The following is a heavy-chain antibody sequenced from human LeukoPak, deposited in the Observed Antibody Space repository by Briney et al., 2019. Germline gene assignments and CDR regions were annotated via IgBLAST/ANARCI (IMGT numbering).Heavy chain of an antibody. CDR1: GYTFTSYG. Sequence: ASVKVSCKASGYTFTSYGISWVRQAPGQGLEWMGWISAYNANTNYVQKLRGRVTMTTDTSTSTAYMELRSLRSDDTAVYYCARDPGYYGSGSYYYFDYWGQGTLVTVSS. CDR3: ARDPGYYGSGSYYYFDY. V-gene: IGHV1-18*01. J-gene: IGHJ4*02. CDR2: ISAYNANT. D-gene: IGHD3-10*01.